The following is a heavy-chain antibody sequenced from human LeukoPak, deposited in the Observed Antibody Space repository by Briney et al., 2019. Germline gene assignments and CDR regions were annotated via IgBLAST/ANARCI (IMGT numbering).Heavy chain of an antibody. D-gene: IGHD2-15*01. J-gene: IGHJ4*02. Sequence: GGSLRLSCAAPGFTFSSYGMHWVRQAPGKGLEWVAVIWYDGSNKYYADSVKGRFTISRDNSKNTLYLQMNSLRAEDTAVYYCAKQLGYCSDGSCYFPYWGQGTLVTVSS. V-gene: IGHV3-33*06. CDR2: IWYDGSNK. CDR1: GFTFSSYG. CDR3: AKQLGYCSDGSCYFPY.